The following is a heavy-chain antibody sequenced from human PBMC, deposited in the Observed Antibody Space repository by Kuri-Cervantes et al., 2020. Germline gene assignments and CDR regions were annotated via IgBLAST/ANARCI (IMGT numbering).Heavy chain of an antibody. CDR1: GFTLSSYW. CDR2: IQQDGSEK. CDR3: AGRDY. J-gene: IGHJ4*02. V-gene: IGHV3-7*01. Sequence: GESLKISCAASGFTLSSYWMSWVRQAPGKGLEWVANIQQDGSEKFYVDSVKGRFTISRDNAKNSLYLQMSSLRAEDTAVYYCAGRDYWGQGTLVTVSS.